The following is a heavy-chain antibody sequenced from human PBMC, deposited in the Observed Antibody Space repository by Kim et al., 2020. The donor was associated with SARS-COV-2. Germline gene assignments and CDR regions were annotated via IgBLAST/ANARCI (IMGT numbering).Heavy chain of an antibody. J-gene: IGHJ4*02. D-gene: IGHD5-12*01. CDR3: AKEQTKPADGYNFRYFDY. V-gene: IGHV3-23*01. Sequence: GKGRFTISRDNSKNTLYVQLNSLRAEDTAVYYCAKEQTKPADGYNFRYFDYWGQGTPVTVSS.